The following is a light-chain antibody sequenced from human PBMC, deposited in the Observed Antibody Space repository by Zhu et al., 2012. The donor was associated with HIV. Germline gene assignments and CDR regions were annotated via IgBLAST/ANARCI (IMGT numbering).Light chain of an antibody. Sequence: DIQMTQSPSTLSASVGDRVTLTCRASQSIRAWLAWYQQKPGKAPKLLIYKAFHLESGVPSRFSGSGSGTEFTLTISSLQPDDFATYYCQQYNSDSGTFGPGTKVDIK. CDR2: KAF. V-gene: IGKV1-5*03. CDR3: QQYNSDSGT. J-gene: IGKJ3*01. CDR1: QSIRAW.